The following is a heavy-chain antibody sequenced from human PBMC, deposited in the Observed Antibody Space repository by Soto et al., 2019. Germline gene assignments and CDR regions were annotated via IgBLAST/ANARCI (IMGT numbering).Heavy chain of an antibody. V-gene: IGHV1-69*01. Sequence: QVQLVQSGAEVKRPGSSVKVSCKASGGTFSSHAINWVRLAPGQGLEWMGGIIPFFKVTHYAQKFQGRVTITADDSTSTAYMDLSDLRSEDTAVYYCARDVPLNYYDGTYYYYAMDVWGQGTTVTVSS. J-gene: IGHJ6*02. CDR2: IIPFFKVT. CDR1: GGTFSSHA. D-gene: IGHD3-16*01. CDR3: ARDVPLNYYDGTYYYYAMDV.